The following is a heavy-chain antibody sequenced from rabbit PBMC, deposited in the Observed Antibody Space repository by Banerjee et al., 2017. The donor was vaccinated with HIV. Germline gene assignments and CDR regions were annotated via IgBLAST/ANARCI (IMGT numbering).Heavy chain of an antibody. CDR3: ARDLAGVIGWNFNF. J-gene: IGHJ6*01. Sequence: QEQLEESGGGLVTPGRTLTLSCTASGFDFSSYYMSWVRQAPGKGLEWIGIIYIGKGSTDYASWVNGRFTISKTSSTTVTLQMTSLTAADTATYFCARDLAGVIGWNFNFRGPGTLVTVS. V-gene: IGHV1S45*01. CDR1: GFDFSSYYM. D-gene: IGHD4-1*01. CDR2: IYIGKGST.